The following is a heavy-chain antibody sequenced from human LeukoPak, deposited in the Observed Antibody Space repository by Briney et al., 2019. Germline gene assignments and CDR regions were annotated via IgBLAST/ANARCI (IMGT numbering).Heavy chain of an antibody. Sequence: PGGSLRLSCVASGFTFNSYSMNWVRQAPGKGLEWVSYISSSSSTIYYADSVKGRFTISRENAKNSLYLQMNSLRAEDTAVYHCARDEDWNYSIDYWGQGTLVTVSS. J-gene: IGHJ4*02. D-gene: IGHD1-7*01. CDR3: ARDEDWNYSIDY. CDR2: ISSSSSTI. CDR1: GFTFNSYS. V-gene: IGHV3-48*01.